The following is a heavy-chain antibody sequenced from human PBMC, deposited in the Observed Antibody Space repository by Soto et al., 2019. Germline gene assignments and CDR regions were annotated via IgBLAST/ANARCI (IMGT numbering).Heavy chain of an antibody. CDR2: ISGSGCST. J-gene: IGHJ4*02. Sequence: GESLKISCAASGFTFSSYAMSWVRQAPGKGLEWVSAISGSGCSTYYADSVKGGFTISRDNSKNTLYLQMNSLRAEDTAVYYCAKSLRVPADQLYYFDYWGQGTLVTVSS. D-gene: IGHD2-2*01. CDR3: AKSLRVPADQLYYFDY. V-gene: IGHV3-23*01. CDR1: GFTFSSYA.